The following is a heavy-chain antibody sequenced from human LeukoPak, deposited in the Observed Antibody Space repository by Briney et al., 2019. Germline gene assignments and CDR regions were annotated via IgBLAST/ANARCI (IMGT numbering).Heavy chain of an antibody. CDR2: LKSKTDGGTT. V-gene: IGHV3-15*01. Sequence: GGSLRLSCAASGFTFSNAWMNWVRQAPGKGLEWVGRLKSKTDGGTTDYAVPVKGRFTISRGDSKNTLYLQMNSRKIEDTAVYYCTTTHYYDTSGYRLWWGQGTLVTVSS. CDR3: TTTHYYDTSGYRLW. J-gene: IGHJ4*02. D-gene: IGHD3-22*01. CDR1: GFTFSNAW.